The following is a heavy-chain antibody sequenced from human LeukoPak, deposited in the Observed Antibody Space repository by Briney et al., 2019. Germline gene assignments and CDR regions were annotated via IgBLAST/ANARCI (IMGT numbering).Heavy chain of an antibody. CDR3: ARVLVGALDY. CDR2: IKEDGSEK. D-gene: IGHD1-26*01. Sequence: GGSLRLSCAASGFTFRSYWMSWFRQAPGKGLGWVANIKEDGSEKSYVDSVKGRFTISRDNAKNLLYLQMNSLRAEETAVYYCARVLVGALDYWGQGTLVTVSS. CDR1: GFTFRSYW. J-gene: IGHJ4*02. V-gene: IGHV3-7*03.